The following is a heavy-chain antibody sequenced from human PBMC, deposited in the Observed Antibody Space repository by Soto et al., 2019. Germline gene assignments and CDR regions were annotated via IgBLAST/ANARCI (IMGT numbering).Heavy chain of an antibody. CDR2: INAGNGNT. CDR3: ARGPIFTYYYDSSGYYYYGMDV. J-gene: IGHJ6*02. Sequence: QVQLVQSGAEEKKPGASVKVSCKASGYTFTSYAMHWVRQAPGQRLEWMGWINAGNGNTKYSQKFQGRVTITRDTSASTAYMELSSLRSEDTAVYYCARGPIFTYYYDSSGYYYYGMDVWGQGTTVTVSS. V-gene: IGHV1-3*05. D-gene: IGHD3-22*01. CDR1: GYTFTSYA.